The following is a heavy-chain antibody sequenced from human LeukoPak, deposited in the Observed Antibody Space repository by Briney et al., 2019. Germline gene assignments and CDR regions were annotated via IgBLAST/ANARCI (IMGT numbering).Heavy chain of an antibody. CDR1: GFTFSSYA. J-gene: IGHJ4*02. CDR3: ARDRGSSGDIDY. Sequence: PGGSLRLSCAASGFTFSSYAMHWVRQAPGKGLEWVAVISYDGSNKYYADSVKGRFTISRDNSKSTLYLQMNSLRAEDTAVYYCARDRGSSGDIDYWGQGTLVTVSS. V-gene: IGHV3-30-3*01. CDR2: ISYDGSNK. D-gene: IGHD3-16*01.